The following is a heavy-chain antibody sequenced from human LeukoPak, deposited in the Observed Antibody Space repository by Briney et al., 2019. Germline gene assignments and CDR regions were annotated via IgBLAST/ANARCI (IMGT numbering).Heavy chain of an antibody. CDR3: ARSSGKWSGDYYYHYMDV. Sequence: PGGSLRLSCAASGFTFSDYYMSWIRQAPGKGLEWVSYISSSGSTIYYADSVKGRFTISRDNAKNSLYLQMNSLRAEDTAVYYCARSSGKWSGDYYYHYMDVWGRGTTVTISS. D-gene: IGHD3-3*01. J-gene: IGHJ6*03. V-gene: IGHV3-11*01. CDR2: ISSSGSTI. CDR1: GFTFSDYY.